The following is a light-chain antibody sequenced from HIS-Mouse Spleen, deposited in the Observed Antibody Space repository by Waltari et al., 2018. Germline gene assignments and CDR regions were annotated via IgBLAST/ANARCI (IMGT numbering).Light chain of an antibody. CDR3: YSAADNNLGV. CDR2: KDS. Sequence: SYELTQPSSVSVSPGQTARITCSGDVLAKKYARWFQKKPGQAPVLVIYKDSERPAGNPERFSGSSSGTTVTLTISGAQVEDEADYYCYSAADNNLGVFGGGTKLTVL. V-gene: IGLV3-27*01. J-gene: IGLJ3*02. CDR1: VLAKKY.